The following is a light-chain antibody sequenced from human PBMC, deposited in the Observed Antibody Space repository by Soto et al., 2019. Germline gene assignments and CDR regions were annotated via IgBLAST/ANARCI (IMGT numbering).Light chain of an antibody. J-gene: IGKJ1*01. CDR1: QGISNE. CDR2: GAS. V-gene: IGKV1-6*01. CDR3: LQDYTYPWT. Sequence: IQMTQSPSSLSASVGDRVTITCRASQGISNELGWYQQRPGQAPKVLIYGASNLQSGVPSRFSGSASGTDFTLTISSLQPDDFATYYCLQDYTYPWTFGQGTKVE.